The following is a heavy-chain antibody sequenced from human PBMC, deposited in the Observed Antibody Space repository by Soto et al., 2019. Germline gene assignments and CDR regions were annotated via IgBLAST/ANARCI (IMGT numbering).Heavy chain of an antibody. J-gene: IGHJ4*02. V-gene: IGHV4-39*01. Sequence: QLQLQESGPGLVKPSETLSLTCTVSGGSISSSNYYWGWIRQPPGKGLEWIASVYYSGSTYYNPSLKSRVTISVDTSKNQFSLKLSSVTAADTAVYYCPVVLLIPPTTRPYFDYWGQGTLVTVSS. D-gene: IGHD3-16*01. CDR2: VYYSGST. CDR3: PVVLLIPPTTRPYFDY. CDR1: GGSISSSNYY.